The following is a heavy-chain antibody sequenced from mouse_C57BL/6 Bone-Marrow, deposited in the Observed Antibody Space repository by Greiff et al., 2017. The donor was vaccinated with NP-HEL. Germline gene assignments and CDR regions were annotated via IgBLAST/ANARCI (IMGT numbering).Heavy chain of an antibody. CDR1: GYTFTNYW. CDR3: ASGLRSYAMDY. CDR2: IYPGGGYT. V-gene: IGHV1-63*01. J-gene: IGHJ4*01. D-gene: IGHD1-1*01. Sequence: QVQLQQSGAELVRPGPSLKMSCKASGYTFTNYWIGWAKQRPGHGLEWLGVIYPGGGYTNYNEKFKSKATMTADKSSSTAYMQFSILTSEDSAVYDCASGLRSYAMDYWGQGTSVTVSS.